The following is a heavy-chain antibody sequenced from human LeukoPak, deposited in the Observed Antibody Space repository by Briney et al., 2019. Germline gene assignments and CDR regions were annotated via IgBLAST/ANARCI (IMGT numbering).Heavy chain of an antibody. J-gene: IGHJ6*02. CDR2: ISYDGSNK. CDR3: AKDMEATHYYYYYGMDV. Sequence: GGSLRLSRAASGFTFSSYGMHWVRQAPGKGLEWVAVISYDGSNKYYADSVKGRFTISRDNSKNTLYLQMNSLRAEDTAVYYCAKDMEATHYYYYYGMDVWGQGTTVTVSS. D-gene: IGHD1-26*01. CDR1: GFTFSSYG. V-gene: IGHV3-30*18.